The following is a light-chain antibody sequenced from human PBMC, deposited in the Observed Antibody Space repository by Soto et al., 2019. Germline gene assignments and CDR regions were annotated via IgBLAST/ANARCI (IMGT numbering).Light chain of an antibody. CDR3: QSYDSSLSAVV. Sequence: QSVLTQPPSVSGAPGQRVTISCTGSSSNIGAGYDVHWYQQLPGTAPKLLIYGNSNRPSGVPDRFSGSESGTSASLAITGRQAEDEADYYCQSYDSSLSAVVFGGGTKLTVL. CDR2: GNS. CDR1: SSNIGAGYD. V-gene: IGLV1-40*01. J-gene: IGLJ2*01.